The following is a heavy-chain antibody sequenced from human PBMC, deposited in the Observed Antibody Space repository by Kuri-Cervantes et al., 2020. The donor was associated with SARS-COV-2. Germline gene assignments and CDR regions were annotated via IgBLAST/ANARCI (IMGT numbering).Heavy chain of an antibody. D-gene: IGHD4-17*01. J-gene: IGHJ4*02. CDR1: GGSIDSSSIY. CDR3: ATFTVTTKFDN. V-gene: IGHV4-39*01. CDR2: IYYAGTT. Sequence: GSLRLSCTVSGGSIDSSSIYWGWLRQPPGKVLGWSGNIYYAGTTYYNPSLKSRVTISVDTSKEQFSLKLSSVTAADTAIYYCATFTVTTKFDNWGQGTLVTVSS.